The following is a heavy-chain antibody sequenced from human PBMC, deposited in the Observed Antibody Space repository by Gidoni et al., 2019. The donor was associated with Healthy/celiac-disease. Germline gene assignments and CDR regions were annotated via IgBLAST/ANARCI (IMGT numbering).Heavy chain of an antibody. J-gene: IGHJ6*02. D-gene: IGHD2-15*01. CDR2: IIPIFGTA. V-gene: IGHV1-69*01. Sequence: QVQLVQSGAEVKKPGSSVKVSCKASGGTFSSYAISWVRQAPGQGLEWMGGIIPIFGTANYAQKCQGRVTITADESTSTAYMELSSLRSEDTAVYYCARGAVVVAATPYYYYGMDVWGQGTTVTVSS. CDR1: GGTFSSYA. CDR3: ARGAVVVAATPYYYYGMDV.